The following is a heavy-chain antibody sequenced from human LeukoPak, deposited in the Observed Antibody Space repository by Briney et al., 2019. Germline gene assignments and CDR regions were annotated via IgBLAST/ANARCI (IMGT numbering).Heavy chain of an antibody. CDR3: ARATLATSYYYYYMDV. CDR2: IIPIFGTA. V-gene: IGHV1-69*05. J-gene: IGHJ6*03. D-gene: IGHD2-15*01. Sequence: SVKVSCKASVGTFSSYAISWVRQAPGQGLEWMGGIIPIFGTANYAQKFQGRVTITTDESTSTAYMELSSLRSEDTAVYYCARATLATSYYYYYMDVWGKGTTVTVSS. CDR1: VGTFSSYA.